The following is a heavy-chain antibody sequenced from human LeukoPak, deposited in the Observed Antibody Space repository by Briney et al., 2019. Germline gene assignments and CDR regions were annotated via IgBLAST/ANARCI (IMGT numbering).Heavy chain of an antibody. D-gene: IGHD2-2*01. V-gene: IGHV3-21*01. CDR2: ISSSSSYI. Sequence: GGSLRLSCAASGFTFSSYAMSWVRQAPGKGLEWVSSISSSSSYIYYADSVKGRFTISRDNAKNSLYLQMNSLRAEDTAVYYCARDKRGYCSSTSCPFDYWGQGTLVTVSS. J-gene: IGHJ4*02. CDR1: GFTFSSYA. CDR3: ARDKRGYCSSTSCPFDY.